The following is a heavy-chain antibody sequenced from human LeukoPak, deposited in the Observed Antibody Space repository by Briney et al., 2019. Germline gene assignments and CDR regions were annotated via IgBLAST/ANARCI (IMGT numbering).Heavy chain of an antibody. V-gene: IGHV3-74*01. Sequence: GGSLRLSCAASGFTFSTYWMHWVRQAPGKGLVWVSHINSDGSSTNYADSVKGRFTISRDNAKNSLYLQMNSLRDEDTAVYYCARRAYGDDSFDYWGQGTLVTVSS. CDR3: ARRAYGDDSFDY. CDR1: GFTFSTYW. CDR2: INSDGSST. J-gene: IGHJ4*02. D-gene: IGHD4-17*01.